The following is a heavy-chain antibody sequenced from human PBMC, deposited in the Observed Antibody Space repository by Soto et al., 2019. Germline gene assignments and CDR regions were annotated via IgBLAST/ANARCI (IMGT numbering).Heavy chain of an antibody. CDR3: ARGLSQHFDWPPDYYMDV. D-gene: IGHD3-9*01. CDR1: GYTFTRFD. Sequence: GASVKVSCKASGYTFTRFDINWVRQATGQGLEWMGWMNPNSGNTGYAQKFQGRVTMTRNTSISTAYTELSSLRSEDTAVYYCARGLSQHFDWPPDYYMDVWGKGTTVTVSS. V-gene: IGHV1-8*01. J-gene: IGHJ6*03. CDR2: MNPNSGNT.